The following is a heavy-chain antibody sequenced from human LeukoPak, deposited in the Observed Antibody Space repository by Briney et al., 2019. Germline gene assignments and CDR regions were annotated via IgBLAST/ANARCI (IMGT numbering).Heavy chain of an antibody. CDR1: GGSISSHY. Sequence: NASETLSLTCSVSGGSISSHYWSWIRQPPGKELEWNGYIYYTGTTNYKPSLKSRVTISVDTSKNQFSLNLTSVTAADTAVYYCARAYSSSSGRPFDYWGQGILVTVSS. J-gene: IGHJ4*02. CDR2: IYYTGTT. V-gene: IGHV4-59*11. CDR3: ARAYSSSSGRPFDY. D-gene: IGHD6-6*01.